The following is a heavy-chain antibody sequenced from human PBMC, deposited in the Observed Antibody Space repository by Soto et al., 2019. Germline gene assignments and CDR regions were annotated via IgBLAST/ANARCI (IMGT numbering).Heavy chain of an antibody. CDR2: IYSGGST. V-gene: IGHV3-66*01. CDR3: AREWYYYDSSGYYRYFDY. Sequence: GGSLRLSCAASGFTFSNYDMSWVRQAPGKGLEWVSVIYSGGSTYYADSVKGRFTISRDNSKNTLYLQMNSLRAEDTAVYYCAREWYYYDSSGYYRYFDYWGQGTLVTVSS. CDR1: GFTFSNYD. J-gene: IGHJ4*02. D-gene: IGHD3-22*01.